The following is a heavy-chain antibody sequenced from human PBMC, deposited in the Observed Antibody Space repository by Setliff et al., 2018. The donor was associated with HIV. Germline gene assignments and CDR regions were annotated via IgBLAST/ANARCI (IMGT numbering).Heavy chain of an antibody. CDR2: VNAANGFT. CDR3: ARPRSGGSGSYSRFDP. J-gene: IGHJ5*02. Sequence: ASVKVSCKASGYTFTNYAMHWVRQAPGQRLEWMGWVNAANGFTKYSQKFQGRVTITRDTSANTAYMELSSLRSEDTAVYYCARPRSGGSGSYSRFDPWGQGTLVTVSS. V-gene: IGHV1-3*01. CDR1: GYTFTNYA. D-gene: IGHD3-10*01.